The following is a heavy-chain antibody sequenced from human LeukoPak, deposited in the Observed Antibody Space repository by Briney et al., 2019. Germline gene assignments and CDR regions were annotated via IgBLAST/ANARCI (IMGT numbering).Heavy chain of an antibody. J-gene: IGHJ3*02. CDR3: ARDALGNALDI. V-gene: IGHV4-59*01. CDR2: IYYSGST. CDR1: GGSISSYH. D-gene: IGHD1-14*01. Sequence: SETLSLTCTVSGGSISSYHWSWIRQPPGKGLEWIGYIYYSGSTNYNPSLKSRVTISVDTSKNQFSLKLSSVTAADTAVYYCARDALGNALDIWGQGTMVTVSS.